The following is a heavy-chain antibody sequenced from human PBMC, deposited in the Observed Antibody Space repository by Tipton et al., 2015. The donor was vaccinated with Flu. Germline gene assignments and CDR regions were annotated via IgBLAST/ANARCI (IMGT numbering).Heavy chain of an antibody. J-gene: IGHJ4*02. CDR3: ARGLSSGWYSVDYFDH. Sequence: TLSLTCTVSGASIRSDNNYWSWIRQSAGKGLEWIGRLYSSGGTKYNPSLTSRVSISVDMSKNQFSLRLTSVTAADTAVYYCARGLSSGWYSVDYFDHWGQGAPVTVSS. CDR1: GASIRSDNNY. CDR2: LYSSGGT. V-gene: IGHV4-61*02. D-gene: IGHD6-19*01.